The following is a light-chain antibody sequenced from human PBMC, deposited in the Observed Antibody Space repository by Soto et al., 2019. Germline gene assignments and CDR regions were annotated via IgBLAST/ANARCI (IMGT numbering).Light chain of an antibody. V-gene: IGLV2-8*01. Sequence: QSALAQPPSASGSPGQSVTISCTGTSSDVGKYNYVSWYQQHPGTAPKLMIYEVNKRPSGVPDRFSGSKSGNTASLTVSGLQAEDEADYYCSSYAASDGYVFGTGTKLTVL. CDR2: EVN. J-gene: IGLJ1*01. CDR3: SSYAASDGYV. CDR1: SSDVGKYNY.